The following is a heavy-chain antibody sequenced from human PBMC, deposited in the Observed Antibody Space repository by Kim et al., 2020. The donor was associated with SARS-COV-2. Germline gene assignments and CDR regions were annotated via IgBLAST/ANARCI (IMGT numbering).Heavy chain of an antibody. Sequence: SETLSLTCAVYGGSFSHYYWSWIRQPPGKGLEWIGEINHRASTNYNPSLKSRVTISVDTSKNQFSLKLTSVTAADTAVYYCATGGVIPRSSWFDPWGHGTLVTVSS. CDR2: INHRAST. D-gene: IGHD3-16*02. J-gene: IGHJ5*02. CDR3: ATGGVIPRSSWFDP. CDR1: GGSFSHYY. V-gene: IGHV4-34*01.